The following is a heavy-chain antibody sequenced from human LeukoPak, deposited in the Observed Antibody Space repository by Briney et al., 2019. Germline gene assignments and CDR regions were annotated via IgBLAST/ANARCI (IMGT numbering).Heavy chain of an antibody. V-gene: IGHV3-23*01. J-gene: IGHJ4*02. Sequence: GGSLGLSCAASGFTFSSYAMSWVRQAPGKGLEWVSAISGSGGSTYYADSVKGRFTISRDNSKNTLYLQMNSLRAEDTAVYYCAKDLYSSGWYGGGDFDYWGQGTLVTVSS. CDR1: GFTFSSYA. D-gene: IGHD6-19*01. CDR2: ISGSGGST. CDR3: AKDLYSSGWYGGGDFDY.